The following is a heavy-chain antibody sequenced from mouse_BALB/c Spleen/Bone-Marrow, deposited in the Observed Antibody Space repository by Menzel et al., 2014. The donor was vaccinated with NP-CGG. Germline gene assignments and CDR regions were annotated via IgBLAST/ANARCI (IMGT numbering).Heavy chain of an antibody. D-gene: IGHD2-10*02. CDR3: ALLYGNYDY. CDR2: IDPANGNT. Sequence: VHVKQSGAEPVKPGASVKLSCTASGFNIKDTYMHWVKQRPEQGLEWIGRIDPANGNTKYDPKFQGKATITADTSSNTAYLQLSSLTSEDTAVYYCALLYGNYDYWGQGTTLTVSS. J-gene: IGHJ2*01. V-gene: IGHV14-3*02. CDR1: GFNIKDTY.